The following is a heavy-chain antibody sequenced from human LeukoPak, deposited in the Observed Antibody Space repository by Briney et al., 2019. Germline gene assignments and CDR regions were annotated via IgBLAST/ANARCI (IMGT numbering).Heavy chain of an antibody. CDR1: GISVRSNY. Sequence: PGGSLRLSCAASGISVRSNYMNWVRQAPGTGLEWVSLISSGDDTDYADSVRGRFTISRDNSKNTLYLQMNNLRTEDTAVYYCAGSSASGSVVYWYFDLWGRATLVTVSS. J-gene: IGHJ2*01. CDR2: ISSGDDT. D-gene: IGHD3-10*01. V-gene: IGHV3-53*01. CDR3: AGSSASGSVVYWYFDL.